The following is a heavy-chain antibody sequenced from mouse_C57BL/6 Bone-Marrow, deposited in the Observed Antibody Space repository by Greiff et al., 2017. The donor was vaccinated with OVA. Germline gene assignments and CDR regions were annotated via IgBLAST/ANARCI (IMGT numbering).Heavy chain of an antibody. J-gene: IGHJ3*01. Sequence: QVQLQQPGAELVRPGSSVKLSCKASGYTFTSYWMDWVKQRPGQGLEWIGNIYPSDSETHYNQKFKDMATLTVDKSSSTAYMQLSSLTSEDSAGYYCARKGGYYGSSWFAYWGQGTLVTVSA. CDR1: GYTFTSYW. V-gene: IGHV1-61*01. CDR2: IYPSDSET. D-gene: IGHD1-1*01. CDR3: ARKGGYYGSSWFAY.